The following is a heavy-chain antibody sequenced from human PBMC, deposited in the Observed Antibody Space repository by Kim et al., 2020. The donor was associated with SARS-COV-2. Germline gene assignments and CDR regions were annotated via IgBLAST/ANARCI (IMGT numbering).Heavy chain of an antibody. D-gene: IGHD6-19*01. CDR2: IYYSGST. V-gene: IGHV4-59*13. CDR1: GGSISSYY. J-gene: IGHJ4*02. CDR3: ARDLAAGYSSGWYDY. Sequence: SETLSLTCTVSGGSISSYYWSWIRQPPGKGLEWIGYIYYSGSTNYNPSLKSRVTISVDTSKNQFSLKLSSVTAADTAVYYCARDLAAGYSSGWYDYWGQGTLVTVSS.